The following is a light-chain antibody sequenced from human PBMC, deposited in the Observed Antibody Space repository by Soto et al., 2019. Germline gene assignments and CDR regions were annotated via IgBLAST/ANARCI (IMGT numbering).Light chain of an antibody. CDR1: QRVGSNF. J-gene: IGKJ5*01. Sequence: ELVLTQSPATLSVSPGARAPLSCRASQRVGSNFLAWYQQKPGQTPRLLIYGISTGAAGIPDRFSGSGSGTEFTLTISSLQPEDFAVYYCQQHSQWPITFGQGTRLEIK. CDR3: QQHSQWPIT. CDR2: GIS. V-gene: IGKV3D-15*01.